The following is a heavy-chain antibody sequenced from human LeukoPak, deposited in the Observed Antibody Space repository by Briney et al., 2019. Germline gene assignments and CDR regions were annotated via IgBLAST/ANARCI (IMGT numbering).Heavy chain of an antibody. Sequence: GGSLRLSCAASGFTVSSNYMSWVRQAPGKGLEWVSVIYSGGGTYYADSVKGRFTISRHNSKNTLYLQMNSLRAEDTAVYYCARDGPRRYYYYGMDVWGQGTTVAVSS. CDR1: GFTVSSNY. V-gene: IGHV3-53*04. J-gene: IGHJ6*02. CDR3: ARDGPRRYYYYGMDV. CDR2: IYSGGGT. D-gene: IGHD5-24*01.